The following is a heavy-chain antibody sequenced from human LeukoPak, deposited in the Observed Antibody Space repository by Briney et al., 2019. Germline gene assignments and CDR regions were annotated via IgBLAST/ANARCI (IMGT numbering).Heavy chain of an antibody. Sequence: GGSLRLSCAASGFTFSTYSMSWVRQAPGRGLEWVSSISSTSSYIYYADSVKGRFTISRDNAKNSLYLQMNSLRAEDTAVYYCARFITMVRGVIPENWFDPWGQGTLVTVSS. CDR2: ISSTSSYI. CDR3: ARFITMVRGVIPENWFDP. D-gene: IGHD3-10*01. V-gene: IGHV3-21*01. J-gene: IGHJ5*02. CDR1: GFTFSTYS.